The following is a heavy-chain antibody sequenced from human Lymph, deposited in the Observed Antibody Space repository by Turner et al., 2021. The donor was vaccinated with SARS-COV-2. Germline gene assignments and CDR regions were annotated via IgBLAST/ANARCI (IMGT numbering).Heavy chain of an antibody. Sequence: QVQLFQSGPLEKKPGSSLPVSCKASGGTFSSYAISWVRAAPGRGLGWVGRFIPILGIANKAQKVQGRGRITADKSTSTAYMELNSMRSEDTDVYYCARGRLHSYSGGYDSWFDPWGQGTLVTVSS. V-gene: IGHV1-69*04. J-gene: IGHJ5*02. D-gene: IGHD1-26*01. CDR1: GGTFSSYA. CDR3: ARGRLHSYSGGYDSWFDP. CDR2: FIPILGIA.